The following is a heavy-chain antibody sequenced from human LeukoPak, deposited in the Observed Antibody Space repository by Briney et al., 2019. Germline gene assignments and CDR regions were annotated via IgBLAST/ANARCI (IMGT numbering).Heavy chain of an antibody. CDR1: GYSFTSYW. CDR2: IYPGDSDT. Sequence: GESLKISCKGSGYSFTSYWIGWVRQMPGKGVEWMGIIYPGDSDTRYSPSFQGQVTISADKSISTAYLQWSSLKASDTAMYYCARQTYYYDSSGYVIDYWGQGTLVTVSS. CDR3: ARQTYYYDSSGYVIDY. D-gene: IGHD3-22*01. J-gene: IGHJ4*02. V-gene: IGHV5-51*01.